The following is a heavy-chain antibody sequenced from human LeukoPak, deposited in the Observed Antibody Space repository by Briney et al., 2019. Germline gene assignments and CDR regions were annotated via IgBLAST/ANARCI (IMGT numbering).Heavy chain of an antibody. CDR1: GFTFSSYW. D-gene: IGHD2-2*01. CDR2: INTDGSTI. J-gene: IGHJ4*02. Sequence: GESLRLSCAASGFTFSSYWMHWVRQAPGKGLVWVSRINTDGSTITYADSVKGRFTISRDNAKNTLYLQMNSLRAEDTAVYFCARERKSSTSMDYWGQGTLVTVSS. V-gene: IGHV3-74*01. CDR3: ARERKSSTSMDY.